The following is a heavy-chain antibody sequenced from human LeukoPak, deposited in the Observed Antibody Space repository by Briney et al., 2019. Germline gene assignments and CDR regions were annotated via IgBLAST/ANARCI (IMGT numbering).Heavy chain of an antibody. CDR3: ARVPYDADAFDI. J-gene: IGHJ3*02. Sequence: PSQILSLTCAVSGGSISSGGYSWGWIRQPPGKGLEWIGYIYHSGSTYYNPSLKSRVTISVDRSKNQFSLKLSSVTAADTAVYYCARVPYDADAFDIWGQGTMVTVSS. V-gene: IGHV4-30-2*01. CDR1: GGSISSGGYS. CDR2: IYHSGST. D-gene: IGHD3-16*01.